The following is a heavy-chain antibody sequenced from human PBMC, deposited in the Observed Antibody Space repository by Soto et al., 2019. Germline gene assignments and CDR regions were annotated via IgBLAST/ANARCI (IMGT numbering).Heavy chain of an antibody. CDR2: ISWNSGSI. Sequence: GGSLRLSCAASGFTFDDYAMHWVRQAPGKGLEWVSGISWNSGSIGYADSVKGRFTISRDNAKNSLYLQMNSLRAEDTALYYCAKARGYSYGPGAFDIWGQGTMVTVSS. J-gene: IGHJ3*02. V-gene: IGHV3-9*01. D-gene: IGHD5-18*01. CDR3: AKARGYSYGPGAFDI. CDR1: GFTFDDYA.